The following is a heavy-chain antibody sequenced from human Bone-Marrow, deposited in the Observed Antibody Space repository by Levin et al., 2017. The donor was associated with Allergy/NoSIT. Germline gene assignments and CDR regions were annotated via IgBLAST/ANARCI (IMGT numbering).Heavy chain of an antibody. CDR2: MNPNSGKT. CDR3: ERGSRSSGWYLGAFDI. CDR1: GYTFTSYD. Sequence: PGASVKVSCKVSGYTFTSYDINWVRQATGQGLEWMGWMNPNSGKTGYAQKFHGRVTMTRNTSKNTAYMELSSLRSEDTAVYYCERGSRSSGWYLGAFDIWGQGTMVSVSS. V-gene: IGHV1-8*01. J-gene: IGHJ3*02. D-gene: IGHD6-19*01.